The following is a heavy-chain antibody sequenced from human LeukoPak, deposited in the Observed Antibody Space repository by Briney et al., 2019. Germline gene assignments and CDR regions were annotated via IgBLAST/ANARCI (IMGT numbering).Heavy chain of an antibody. Sequence: PGGSLRLSCAASEFMFSNYWMSWVRQAPGKGLEWVANINQHGGETYYVDSVKGRFTISRDNAKNSLYLQMNSLRAEDTAVYYCAREPGDYGSGSYSFDYWGQGTLVTVSS. CDR3: AREPGDYGSGSYSFDY. J-gene: IGHJ4*02. D-gene: IGHD3-10*01. CDR1: EFMFSNYW. CDR2: INQHGGET. V-gene: IGHV3-7*01.